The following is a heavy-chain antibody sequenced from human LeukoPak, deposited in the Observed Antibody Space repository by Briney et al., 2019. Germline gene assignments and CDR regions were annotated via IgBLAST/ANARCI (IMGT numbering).Heavy chain of an antibody. CDR3: ARLRRNGDSGGFYYYYDY. CDR2: INTVATYI. V-gene: IGHV3-21*01. CDR1: GFAFTSFS. J-gene: IGHJ4*02. D-gene: IGHD3-22*01. Sequence: GGSLRLSCAASGFAFTSFSFNWVRQAPGKGLEWVSSINTVATYIYYADSVRGRFAISRDNAKNSVYLQMDSLRAEDTGVYYCARLRRNGDSGGFYYYYDYWGQGTLVTVSS.